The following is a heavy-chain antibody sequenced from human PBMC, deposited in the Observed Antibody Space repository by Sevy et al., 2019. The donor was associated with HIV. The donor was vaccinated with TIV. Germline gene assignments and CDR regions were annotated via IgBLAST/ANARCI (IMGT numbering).Heavy chain of an antibody. Sequence: SETLSLTCTVSGGSISSYYWSWIRQPPGKGLEWIGYIYCSGSTNCNSSLKSRVTISVDTYKNQFSLKLSSVTAADTALYYCARVVGGTVVAATQLDYWGQGTLVTVSS. D-gene: IGHD2-15*01. CDR1: GGSISSYY. J-gene: IGHJ4*02. CDR2: IYCSGST. V-gene: IGHV4-59*13. CDR3: ARVVGGTVVAATQLDY.